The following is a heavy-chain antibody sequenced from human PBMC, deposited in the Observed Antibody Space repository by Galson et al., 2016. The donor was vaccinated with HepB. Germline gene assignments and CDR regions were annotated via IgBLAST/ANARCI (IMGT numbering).Heavy chain of an antibody. CDR1: GYSFIAYD. V-gene: IGHV1-2*02. CDR2: NNPNNGDT. J-gene: IGHJ4*02. CDR3: ARPMNRVGTGH. Sequence: SVKVSCKATGYSFIAYDIYWVRQAPGQGLQWMGWNNPNNGDTTYEQKFRGRVTLTSNTSLRTAYMELSSLRSDDSAVYYCARPMNRVGTGHWGQGTLVTVSS. D-gene: IGHD1-14*01.